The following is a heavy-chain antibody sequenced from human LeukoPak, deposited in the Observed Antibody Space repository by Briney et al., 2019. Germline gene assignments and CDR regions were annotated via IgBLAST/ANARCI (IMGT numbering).Heavy chain of an antibody. Sequence: SETLSLTCTVSGGSISSYYWSWIRQPPGKGLEWIGYIHYSGSTNYNPSLKSRVTISGDTSQDQVSLKLTSVTAADTAVYYCARRGKQYCSGGHCHRTTAFDIWGQGTMVTVSS. CDR3: ARRGKQYCSGGHCHRTTAFDI. V-gene: IGHV4-59*12. J-gene: IGHJ3*02. CDR2: IHYSGST. D-gene: IGHD2-15*01. CDR1: GGSISSYY.